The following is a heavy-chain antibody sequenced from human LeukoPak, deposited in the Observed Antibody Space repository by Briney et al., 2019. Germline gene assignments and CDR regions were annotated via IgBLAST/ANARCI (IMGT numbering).Heavy chain of an antibody. D-gene: IGHD5-18*01. CDR3: AKGGYTYGGRLFDY. J-gene: IGHJ4*02. CDR1: GFXFDDYV. V-gene: IGHV3-43*02. Sequence: PGGSLRLSCAASGFXFDDYVMHWVRQAPGKGLEWVSFISGDGGATYYADSAKGRFTISRDNGRKSLYLQMHSLRTEDTALYYCAKGGYTYGGRLFDYWGQGTLVTVSS. CDR2: ISGDGGAT.